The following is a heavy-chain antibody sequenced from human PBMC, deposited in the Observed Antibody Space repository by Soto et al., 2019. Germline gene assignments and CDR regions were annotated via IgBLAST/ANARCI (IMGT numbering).Heavy chain of an antibody. V-gene: IGHV4-31*03. Sequence: SETLSLTCTVSGGSISSGGYYWSWIRQHPGKGLEWIGYIYYSGSTYYNPSLKSRVTISVDTSKNQFSLKLSSVTAADTAVYYCARVQEQWKAGIVDYWGQGTRVTVAS. D-gene: IGHD6-19*01. CDR3: ARVQEQWKAGIVDY. J-gene: IGHJ4*02. CDR2: IYYSGST. CDR1: GGSISSGGYY.